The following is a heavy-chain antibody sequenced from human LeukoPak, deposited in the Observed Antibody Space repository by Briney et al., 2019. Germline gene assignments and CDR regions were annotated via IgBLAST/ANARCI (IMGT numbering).Heavy chain of an antibody. V-gene: IGHV3-30*02. D-gene: IGHD4-17*01. CDR3: AKDSGGPGVASLLHGDYRHYYYYYMDV. CDR1: GFTFSSYG. CDR2: IRYDGSNK. J-gene: IGHJ6*03. Sequence: GGSLRLSCAASGFTFSSYGMHWVRQAPGKGLEWVAFIRYDGSNKYYADSVKGRFTISRDNSKNTLYLQMNSLRAEDTAVYYCAKDSGGPGVASLLHGDYRHYYYYYMDVWGKGTTVTISS.